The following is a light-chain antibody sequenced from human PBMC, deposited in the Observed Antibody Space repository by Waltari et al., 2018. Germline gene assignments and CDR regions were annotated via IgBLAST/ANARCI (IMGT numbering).Light chain of an antibody. J-gene: IGKJ1*01. Sequence: DIQMTQSPSTLSAPVGDRVTITCRASQSIRSWLAWYQKKPGKAPKLLISKASTLESGGPSRFSGSGAGTEFTLTISSLQPDDFATYHCQQYKSPPWTFGQGTNVEIK. V-gene: IGKV1-5*03. CDR1: QSIRSW. CDR2: KAS. CDR3: QQYKSPPWT.